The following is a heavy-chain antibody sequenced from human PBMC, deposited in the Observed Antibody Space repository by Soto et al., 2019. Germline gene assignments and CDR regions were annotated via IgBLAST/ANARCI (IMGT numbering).Heavy chain of an antibody. CDR3: ALDWAAAGPVAY. J-gene: IGHJ4*02. D-gene: IGHD6-13*01. Sequence: QVQLVQSGAEVKKPGASVKVSCKSSGYTFTRYGISWVRQAPGHGLEWMGWISAYNGNTTYAQKLQGRVTMTTDTSTRTAYMEWRSLRSDDPALYYCALDWAAAGPVAYWGQGTLLPVSS. V-gene: IGHV1-18*01. CDR1: GYTFTRYG. CDR2: ISAYNGNT.